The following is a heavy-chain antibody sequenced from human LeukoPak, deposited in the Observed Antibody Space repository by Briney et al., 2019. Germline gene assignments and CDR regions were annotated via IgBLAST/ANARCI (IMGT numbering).Heavy chain of an antibody. CDR2: IYYGGST. Sequence: SETLSLTCTVSGGSISSYYWSWIRQPPGKGLEWIGYIYYGGSTNYNPSLKSRVTISVDTSKNQFSLKLSSVTAADTAVYYCARLLYGGYFDWLLGYFDYWGQGTLVTVSS. CDR1: GGSISSYY. J-gene: IGHJ4*02. D-gene: IGHD3-9*01. CDR3: ARLLYGGYFDWLLGYFDY. V-gene: IGHV4-59*01.